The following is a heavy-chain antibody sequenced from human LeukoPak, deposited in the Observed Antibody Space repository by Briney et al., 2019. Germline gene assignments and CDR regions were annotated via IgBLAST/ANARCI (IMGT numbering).Heavy chain of an antibody. D-gene: IGHD6-6*01. J-gene: IGHJ4*02. Sequence: ASVKVSCKTSGYTFTDYFIHWVRQAPGQGLEWMGWIIPKSGGTNYAQKFQGRVTMTRDTSISTAYMVLSGLRSDDTAVYYCARASYSSSSDGGYWGQGTLVTVSS. CDR2: IIPKSGGT. V-gene: IGHV1-2*02. CDR3: ARASYSSSSDGGY. CDR1: GYTFTDYF.